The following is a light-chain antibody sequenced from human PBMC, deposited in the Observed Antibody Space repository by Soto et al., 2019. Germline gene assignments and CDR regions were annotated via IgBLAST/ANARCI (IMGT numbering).Light chain of an antibody. J-gene: IGKJ4*01. V-gene: IGKV3D-20*02. CDR1: QSVSSTY. CDR2: DAS. CDR3: QQSYSTPPLT. Sequence: EIVLTQSPGTLSLSPGERATLSCRASQSVSSTYLAWYQQKPGLAPRLLIYDASSRATGIPDRFSGSGSGTDFTLTISSLQPEDFATYYCQQSYSTPPLTFGGGTKVEIK.